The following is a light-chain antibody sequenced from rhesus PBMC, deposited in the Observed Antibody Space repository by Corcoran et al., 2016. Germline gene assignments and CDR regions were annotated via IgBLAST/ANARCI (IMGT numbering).Light chain of an antibody. CDR1: QSVSSY. V-gene: IGKV3S9*01. J-gene: IGKJ4*01. Sequence: VILTQSPATLSLSPGERATLSCRASQSVSSYVAWYQQKPEQAPRLLIYGASSRATGIPDRFSGSGSGTDFTLIIISLEPEDVGVYYCQQYNNWNTFGGGTKVELK. CDR2: GAS. CDR3: QQYNNWNT.